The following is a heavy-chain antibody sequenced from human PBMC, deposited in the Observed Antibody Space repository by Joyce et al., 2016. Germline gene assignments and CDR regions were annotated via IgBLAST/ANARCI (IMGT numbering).Heavy chain of an antibody. J-gene: IGHJ3*02. CDR3: AKGDGYSCSASAFDI. CDR2: IYYSGST. D-gene: IGHD5-18*01. CDR1: GGSMSNYY. V-gene: IGHV4-59*08. Sequence: QVQLQESGPGLVKPSETLSLTCTVSGGSMSNYYWSWIRQSPGKGLEWIGYIYYSGSTKYNPSLKSRVTISVETSKNQFSLKLRSVTAADTALYYCAKGDGYSCSASAFDIWGQGTMVTVSS.